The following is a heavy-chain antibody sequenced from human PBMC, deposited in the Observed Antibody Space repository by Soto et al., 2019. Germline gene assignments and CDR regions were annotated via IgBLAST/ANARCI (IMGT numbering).Heavy chain of an antibody. Sequence: VGSLRLSCAASGFTFSSYAMSWFRQAPVKGLEWVSAISGSGGSTYYADSVKGRFTISRDNSKNTLYLQMNSLRAEDTAVYYCARDLGYYESSGYFDYWGQGTLVTVSS. CDR1: GFTFSSYA. V-gene: IGHV3-23*01. D-gene: IGHD3-22*01. CDR3: ARDLGYYESSGYFDY. CDR2: ISGSGGST. J-gene: IGHJ4*02.